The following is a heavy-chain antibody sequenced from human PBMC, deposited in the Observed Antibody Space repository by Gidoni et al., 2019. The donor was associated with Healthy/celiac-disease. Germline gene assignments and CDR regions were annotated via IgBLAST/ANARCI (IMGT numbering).Heavy chain of an antibody. J-gene: IGHJ3*02. CDR2: ISSSSSYI. D-gene: IGHD1-20*01. Sequence: VQLVESGGGLVTHGGSLRLSCVASGSTCSSDSMNWVRQAPGKGLDGVSSISSSSSYIYYADSVKGRFTISRDNAKNSLYLQMNSLRAEDTAVYYCAREYNWNAGTFDIWGQGTMVTVSS. CDR1: GSTCSSDS. V-gene: IGHV3-21*01. CDR3: AREYNWNAGTFDI.